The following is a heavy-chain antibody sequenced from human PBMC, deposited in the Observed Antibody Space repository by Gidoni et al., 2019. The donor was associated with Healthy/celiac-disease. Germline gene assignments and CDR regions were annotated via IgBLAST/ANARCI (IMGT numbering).Heavy chain of an antibody. CDR1: GCSISSSSYY. CDR3: ATTMTTVTMAGGY. CDR2: IYYSGST. D-gene: IGHD4-17*01. Sequence: QLQLQESGPGLVKPSETLSLTCTVSGCSISSSSYYWGWIRQPPGKGLEWIGSIYYSGSTYYNPSLKSRVTISVDTSKNQFSLKLSSVTAADTAVYYCATTMTTVTMAGGYWGQGTLVTVSS. V-gene: IGHV4-39*07. J-gene: IGHJ4*02.